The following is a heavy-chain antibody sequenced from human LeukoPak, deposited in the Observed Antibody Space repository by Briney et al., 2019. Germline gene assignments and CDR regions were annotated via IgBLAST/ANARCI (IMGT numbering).Heavy chain of an antibody. CDR2: IIPIFGTA. D-gene: IGHD1-26*01. CDR1: GGTFSSYA. Sequence: SVRVSCKASGGTFSSYAISWVRQAPGQGLEWMGGIIPIFGTANYAQKFQGRVTITADESTSTAYMELSSLRSEDTAVYYCARVRSLSGSYYYFDYWGQGTLVTVSS. CDR3: ARVRSLSGSYYYFDY. V-gene: IGHV1-69*13. J-gene: IGHJ4*02.